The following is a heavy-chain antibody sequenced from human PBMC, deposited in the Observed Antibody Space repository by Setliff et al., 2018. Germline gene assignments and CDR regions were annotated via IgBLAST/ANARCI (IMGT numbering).Heavy chain of an antibody. Sequence: ASVKVSCKASGHMFTSNAMHWVRQAPGQGLEWMGVIDPSGTRTVSAQSFKGRITLTRDTSTDTAYMEVNSLKSEDTAVYFCASDLMGVWGQGTLVTVSS. J-gene: IGHJ4*02. CDR2: IDPSGTRT. D-gene: IGHD3-9*01. V-gene: IGHV1-46*01. CDR3: ASDLMGV. CDR1: GHMFTSNA.